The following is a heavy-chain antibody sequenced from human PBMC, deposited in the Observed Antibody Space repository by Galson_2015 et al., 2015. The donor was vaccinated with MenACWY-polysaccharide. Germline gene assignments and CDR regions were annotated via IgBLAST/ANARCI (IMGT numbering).Heavy chain of an antibody. V-gene: IGHV2-5*01. D-gene: IGHD3-16*01. CDR1: GFSLSTGGVG. CDR2: IYWNNDD. Sequence: PALVKPTQTLTLTCTFSGFSLSTGGVGVAWPRQPPGKALEWLALIYWNNDDHYSPSLKNRLTITKDTSKSQEVLTMTNMDPVDTATYYCAHSRGGILVPFDYWGQGILVAVAS. CDR3: AHSRGGILVPFDY. J-gene: IGHJ4*02.